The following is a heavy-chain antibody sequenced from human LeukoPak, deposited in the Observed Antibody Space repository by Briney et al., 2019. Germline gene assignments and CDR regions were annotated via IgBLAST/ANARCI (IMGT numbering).Heavy chain of an antibody. CDR2: IIPILGIA. CDR1: GYTFTSYY. D-gene: IGHD4-17*01. V-gene: IGHV1-69*04. J-gene: IGHJ4*02. CDR3: AREFLSTTVTTADY. Sequence: ASVKVSCKASGYTFTSYYMHWVRQAPGQGLEWMGRIIPILGIANYAQKFQGRVTITADKSTSTAYMELSSLRSEDTAVYYCAREFLSTTVTTADYWGQGTLVTVSS.